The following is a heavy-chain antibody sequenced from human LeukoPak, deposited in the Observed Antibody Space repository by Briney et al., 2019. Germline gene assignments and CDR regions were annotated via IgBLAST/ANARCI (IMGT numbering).Heavy chain of an antibody. Sequence: ASVKVSCKASGYTFTGYYMHWVRQAPGQGREWMGWIDPNSGGTNYAQKFQGRVTMTRDTSISTAYMELSRLRSDDTAVYYCARESLPSIAVAGVDPWGQGTLVTVSS. V-gene: IGHV1-2*02. CDR3: ARESLPSIAVAGVDP. J-gene: IGHJ5*02. CDR2: IDPNSGGT. CDR1: GYTFTGYY. D-gene: IGHD6-19*01.